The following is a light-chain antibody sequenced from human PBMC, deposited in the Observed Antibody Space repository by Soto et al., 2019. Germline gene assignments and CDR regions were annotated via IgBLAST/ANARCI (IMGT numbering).Light chain of an antibody. CDR3: RSYTSSNTLV. CDR2: EVS. V-gene: IGLV2-14*01. Sequence: QSALTQPASVSGSPGQSITISCTGTSSDVGAYNYVSWYQQHPGKAPKLMIFEVSDRPSGVSNRFSGSKSGNTASLTISGLQAEDEADYYWRSYTSSNTLVFGGGTKLTVL. CDR1: SSDVGAYNY. J-gene: IGLJ2*01.